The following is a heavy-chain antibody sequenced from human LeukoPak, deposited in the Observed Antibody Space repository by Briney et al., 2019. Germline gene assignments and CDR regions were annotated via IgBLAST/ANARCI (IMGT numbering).Heavy chain of an antibody. CDR2: INEGGNEK. D-gene: IGHD3-22*01. V-gene: IGHV3-7*03. CDR3: ARDPPSGYDSPGD. J-gene: IGHJ4*02. CDR1: GFTFRNYW. Sequence: PGGSLRLSCAASGFTFRNYWMSWVRQVPGKGLEWVVNINEGGNEKNYVDSVKGRFTASRDNAQNSLYLQMNSLRVEDTAVYYCARDPPSGYDSPGDWGQGTLVTVSS.